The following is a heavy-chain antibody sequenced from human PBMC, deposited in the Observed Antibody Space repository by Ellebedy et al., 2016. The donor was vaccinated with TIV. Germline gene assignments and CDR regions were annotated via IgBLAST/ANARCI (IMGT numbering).Heavy chain of an antibody. Sequence: PGGSLRLSCAASGFTFTSYAMSWVRQAPGKGLEWVSAISGSGGSTYYADSVRGRFTISRNNSKNTLSLQMHSLRAEDTALYYCAKRRVGSGWYAEFDYWGQGTLVTVSS. D-gene: IGHD6-19*01. CDR2: ISGSGGST. V-gene: IGHV3-23*01. J-gene: IGHJ4*02. CDR3: AKRRVGSGWYAEFDY. CDR1: GFTFTSYA.